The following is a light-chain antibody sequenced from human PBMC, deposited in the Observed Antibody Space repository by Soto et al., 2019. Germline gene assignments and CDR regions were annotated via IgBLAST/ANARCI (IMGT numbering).Light chain of an antibody. CDR2: RNN. CDR1: SSNIGSNY. V-gene: IGLV1-47*01. CDR3: AEWDARLGGKV. Sequence: QSVLTQPPSASGTPGQRVTISCSGSSSNIGSNYVYWYQQLPGTAPKLLIYRNNQRPSGVPDRFSGSKSGTSASLAISGLRSEEEADYYGAEWDARLGGKVFGTGTKVPVL. J-gene: IGLJ1*01.